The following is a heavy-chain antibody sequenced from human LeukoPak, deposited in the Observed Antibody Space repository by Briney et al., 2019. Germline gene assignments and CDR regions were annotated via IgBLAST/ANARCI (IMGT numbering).Heavy chain of an antibody. CDR2: IYHSGIT. CDR3: ARDRGFWSGYSNDY. Sequence: PPETLSLTCTVSGNSISSGYYWGWIRQPPGKGLEWIGSIYHSGITYYNPSLKSRVTISVDTSKNQFSLKLSSVTAADTAVYYCARDRGFWSGYSNDYWGQGTLVTVSS. D-gene: IGHD3-3*01. CDR1: GNSISSGYY. V-gene: IGHV4-38-2*02. J-gene: IGHJ4*02.